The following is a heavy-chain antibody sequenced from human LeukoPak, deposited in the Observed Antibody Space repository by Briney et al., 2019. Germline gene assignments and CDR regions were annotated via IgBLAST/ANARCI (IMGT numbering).Heavy chain of an antibody. V-gene: IGHV3-23*01. CDR1: GVTFNKFA. Sequence: GGSLRLSCAASGVTFNKFAMSWVRQAPGQGLDWVSSISGSADSTYYADSVKGRFTISRDNSKNTLFLLMNIPRAEDTGVYFCARDAGKGSKDFEFDYWGQGIRVTVSS. J-gene: IGHJ4*02. CDR2: ISGSADST. CDR3: ARDAGKGSKDFEFDY. D-gene: IGHD1-14*01.